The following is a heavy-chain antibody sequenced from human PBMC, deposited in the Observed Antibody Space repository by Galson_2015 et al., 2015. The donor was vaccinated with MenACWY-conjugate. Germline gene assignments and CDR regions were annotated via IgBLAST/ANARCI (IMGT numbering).Heavy chain of an antibody. CDR3: ARDIPSEGFDH. CDR1: GFTFSNFQ. V-gene: IGHV3-21*01. Sequence: SLRPSCAASGFTFSNFQMNWVRQAPGKGLEWVSSISHSNGYIYYADSVKGRFTISRDNAKNSLSLQMNSLRAEDTAVYYCARDIPSEGFDHWGQGTLVTVSS. CDR2: ISHSNGYI. J-gene: IGHJ4*02. D-gene: IGHD6-6*01.